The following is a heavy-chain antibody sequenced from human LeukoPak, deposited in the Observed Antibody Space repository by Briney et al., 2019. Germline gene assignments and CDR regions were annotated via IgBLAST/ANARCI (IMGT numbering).Heavy chain of an antibody. V-gene: IGHV1-18*01. CDR2: ISGYNGNT. CDR1: GYSFTSYG. Sequence: GASVKVSFKASGYSFTSYGFTWVRQSPGQRLEWSGWISGYNGNTIYAQKRQGRVTMTTDTSTSTAYMELRSLRSDDTAVYYCARDPDFRGAQIDYWGQGTLVTVSS. J-gene: IGHJ4*02. CDR3: ARDPDFRGAQIDY. D-gene: IGHD3-10*01.